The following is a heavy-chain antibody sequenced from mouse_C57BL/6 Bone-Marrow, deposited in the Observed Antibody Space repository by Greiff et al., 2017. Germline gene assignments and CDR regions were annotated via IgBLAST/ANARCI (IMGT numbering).Heavy chain of an antibody. CDR1: EYDFPSHY. Sequence: DVMLVESGGGLVQPGESLKLSCKSNEYDFPSHYMSWVGKTPEKGLELVATLNSDGGNPYYPATMERRLIISRDNTKKTLYLQMSSLRSEDTALYYCARHSGNYAMDYWGQGTSVTVSS. CDR3: ARHSGNYAMDY. D-gene: IGHD1-1*01. CDR2: LNSDGGNP. J-gene: IGHJ4*01. V-gene: IGHV5-2*01.